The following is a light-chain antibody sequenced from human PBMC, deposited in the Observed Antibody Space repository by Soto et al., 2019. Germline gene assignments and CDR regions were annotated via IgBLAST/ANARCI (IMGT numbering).Light chain of an antibody. CDR1: QSLVYSDGNTY. J-gene: IGKJ5*01. V-gene: IGKV2-30*01. Sequence: DVVMTQSPLSLPVTLGQPASISCRSSQSLVYSDGNTYLSWFQQRPGQSPRRLVYEVSNRDSGVPDRFSGSGSGTDFTLKISRVEAEDVGVYYCMQGTHWITFGQGTRLEIK. CDR3: MQGTHWIT. CDR2: EVS.